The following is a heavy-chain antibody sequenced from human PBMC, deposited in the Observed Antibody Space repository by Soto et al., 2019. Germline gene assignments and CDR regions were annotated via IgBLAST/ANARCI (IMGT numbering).Heavy chain of an antibody. V-gene: IGHV2-5*02. J-gene: IGHJ6*02. D-gene: IGHD2-15*01. CDR1: GFSLTASGVG. CDR2: TYWDDDK. CDR3: AHKGGRGAGMDV. Sequence: QITLKESGPTLVKPTQTLTLTCIFSGFSLTASGVGVAWIRQPPGKALEWLELTYWDDDKRYSPFLKSRLTITKDTSKNQVVLTVTDMDPVDTATYYCAHKGGRGAGMDVWGQGPTVTVSS.